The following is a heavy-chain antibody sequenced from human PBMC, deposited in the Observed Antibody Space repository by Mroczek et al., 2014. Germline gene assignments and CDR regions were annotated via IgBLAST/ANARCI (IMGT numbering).Heavy chain of an antibody. CDR1: GGSISSSSYY. J-gene: IGHJ3*02. D-gene: IGHD6-19*01. V-gene: IGHV4-39*01. Sequence: QVQLVESGPGLVKPSETLSLTCTVSGGSISSSSYYWGWIRQPPGKGLEWIGSIYYSGSTYYNPSLKSRVTISVDTSKNQFSLKLSSVTAADTAVYYCARRPRIAVAGADDAFDIWGQGTMVTVSS. CDR3: ARRPRIAVAGADDAFDI. CDR2: IYYSGST.